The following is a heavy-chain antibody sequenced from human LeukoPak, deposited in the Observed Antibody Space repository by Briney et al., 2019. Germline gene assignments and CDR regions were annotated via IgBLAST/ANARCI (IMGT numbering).Heavy chain of an antibody. D-gene: IGHD2-2*01. CDR3: ARYLDIVVVPAAPEAYMDV. J-gene: IGHJ6*03. CDR1: GGSISDYY. Sequence: PSETLSLTCTVSGGSISDYYWNWIRQPPGKGLEWIGEINHSGSTNYNPSLKSRVTISVDTSKNQFSLKLSSVTAADTAVYYCARYLDIVVVPAAPEAYMDVWGKGTTVTVSS. V-gene: IGHV4-34*01. CDR2: INHSGST.